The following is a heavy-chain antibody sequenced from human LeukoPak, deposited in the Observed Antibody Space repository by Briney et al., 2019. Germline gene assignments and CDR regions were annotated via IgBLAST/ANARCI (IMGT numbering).Heavy chain of an antibody. CDR2: INHSGST. CDR1: GGSFSGYY. V-gene: IGHV4-34*01. CDR3: ARSYDFWSGPTAGY. Sequence: SETLSLTCAVYGGSFSGYYWSWIRQPPGKGLGWIGEINHSGSTNYNPSLKSRVTISVDTSKNQFSLKLSSVTAADTAVYYCARSYDFWSGPTAGYWGQGTLVTVSS. D-gene: IGHD3-3*01. J-gene: IGHJ4*02.